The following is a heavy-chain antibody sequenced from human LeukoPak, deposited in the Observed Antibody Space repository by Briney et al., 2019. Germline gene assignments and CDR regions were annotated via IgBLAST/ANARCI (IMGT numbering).Heavy chain of an antibody. D-gene: IGHD5-12*01. CDR2: ISYDGSSK. CDR1: GFTFSRHW. Sequence: GGSLRLSCAASGFTFSRHWMTWVRQAPGKGLEWVAIISYDGSSKYYADSVKGRFTISRDNSKNTLYLQMNSLRAEDTAVHYCTRDDIVRGSLDYWGQGTLVTVSS. CDR3: TRDDIVRGSLDY. J-gene: IGHJ4*02. V-gene: IGHV3-30*03.